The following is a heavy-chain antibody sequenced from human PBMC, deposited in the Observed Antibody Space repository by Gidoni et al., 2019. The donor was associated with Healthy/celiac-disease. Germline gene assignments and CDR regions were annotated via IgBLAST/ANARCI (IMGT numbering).Heavy chain of an antibody. CDR2: IYSNGKL. Sequence: QVQLQESGPGLVKSSETLSLTCIVSGGSMSSYYWTWIRQPPGKGLKWIGYIYSNGKLDYNPSLKSRIAISVDTSRSQFSLKFNSVTAADTAVYYCARGRTYSYYWGQGTLVTVSS. J-gene: IGHJ4*02. CDR3: ARGRTYSYY. D-gene: IGHD2-21*01. CDR1: GGSMSSYY. V-gene: IGHV4-59*01.